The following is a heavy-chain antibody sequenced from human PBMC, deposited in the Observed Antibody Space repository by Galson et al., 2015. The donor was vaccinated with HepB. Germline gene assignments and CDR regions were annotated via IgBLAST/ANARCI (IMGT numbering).Heavy chain of an antibody. V-gene: IGHV1-69*04. J-gene: IGHJ4*02. CDR2: IIPILGIA. Sequence: SVKVSCKASGGTFSSYAISWVRQAPGQGLEWMGRIIPILGIANYAQKFQGRVTITADKSTSTAYMELSSLRSEDTAVYYCARASGYSYGIDDYWGQGTLVTVSS. CDR3: ARASGYSYGIDDY. D-gene: IGHD5-18*01. CDR1: GGTFSSYA.